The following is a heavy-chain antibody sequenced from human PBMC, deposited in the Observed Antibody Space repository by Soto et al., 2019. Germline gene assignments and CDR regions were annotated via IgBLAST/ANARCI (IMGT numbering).Heavy chain of an antibody. CDR3: ARAAPRYCSGGSCSSGREY. Sequence: SETLSLTFAVYGGSFSGYYWSWIRQPPGKGLEWIGEINHSGSTNYNPSLKSRVTISVDTSKNQFSLKLSSVTAADTAVYYCARAAPRYCSGGSCSSGREYWGQGTLVTVSS. CDR1: GGSFSGYY. D-gene: IGHD2-15*01. CDR2: INHSGST. V-gene: IGHV4-34*01. J-gene: IGHJ4*02.